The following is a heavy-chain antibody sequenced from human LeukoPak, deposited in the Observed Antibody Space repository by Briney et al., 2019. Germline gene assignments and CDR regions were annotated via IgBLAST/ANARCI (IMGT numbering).Heavy chain of an antibody. Sequence: GGSLRLSCAASGFTFSNAWMSWVRQAPGKGLEWVGRIKSKTDGGTTDYAAPVKGRFTISRDDSKNTLYLQMNSLKTEDTAVYYCTSNFGYYYGTDVWGQGTTVTVSS. CDR2: IKSKTDGGTT. CDR1: GFTFSNAW. CDR3: TSNFGYYYGTDV. D-gene: IGHD3-10*01. V-gene: IGHV3-15*01. J-gene: IGHJ6*02.